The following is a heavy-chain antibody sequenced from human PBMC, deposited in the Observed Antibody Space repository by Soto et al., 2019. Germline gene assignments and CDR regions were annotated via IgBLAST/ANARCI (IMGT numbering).Heavy chain of an antibody. V-gene: IGHV3-23*01. D-gene: IGHD3-16*01. CDR2: ISVSGDTT. CDR1: GFTFSGYG. CDR3: ARAGAGGDAFDI. Sequence: GGSLRLSCAASGFTFSGYGMTWVRQAPGKGLEWVSVISVSGDTTYYVDSVKGRFTISRDNSKNTVFLQMNSLRAEDTAIYYCARAGAGGDAFDIWGQGTMVTVSS. J-gene: IGHJ3*02.